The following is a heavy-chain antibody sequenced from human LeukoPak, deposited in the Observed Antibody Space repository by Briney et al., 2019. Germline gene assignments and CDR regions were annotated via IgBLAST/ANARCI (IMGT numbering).Heavy chain of an antibody. CDR2: SNSDGSST. D-gene: IGHD7-27*01. CDR3: ARHLGTYSDH. Sequence: PGGTLRLSCAASGFTFSSNRNYWVRQPPGHGLVRFSLSNSDGSSTNYADSVKGRFTIARDNAKNTLHLQVNSLRADDSAVYYCARHLGTYSDHWGQGTLVTVSS. CDR1: GFTFSSNR. J-gene: IGHJ4*02. V-gene: IGHV3-74*01.